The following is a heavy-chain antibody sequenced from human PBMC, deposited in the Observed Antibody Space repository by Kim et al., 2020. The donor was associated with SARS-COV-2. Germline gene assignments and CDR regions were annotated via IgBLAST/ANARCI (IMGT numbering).Heavy chain of an antibody. Sequence: GGSLRLSCAVSGFTFSSYAMSWVRQAPGKGLEWVSAIPASGGNTYYADSVKGRFTISRDNSKNTLYLQLNSLRAEDTAVYSCATLRGGGVYWGQGTLVT. CDR3: ATLRGGGVY. J-gene: IGHJ4*02. D-gene: IGHD2-8*01. CDR2: IPASGGNT. V-gene: IGHV3-23*01. CDR1: GFTFSSYA.